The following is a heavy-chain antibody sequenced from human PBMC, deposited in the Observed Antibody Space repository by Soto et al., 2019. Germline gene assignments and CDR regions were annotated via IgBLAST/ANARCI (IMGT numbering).Heavy chain of an antibody. CDR1: GGSISSGGYY. CDR2: IYYSGST. V-gene: IGHV4-31*03. J-gene: IGHJ5*02. Sequence: PSETLSLTCTVSGGSISSGGYYWSWIRQHPGKGLEWIGYIYYSGSTYYNPSLKSRVTISVDTSKNQFSLKLSSVTAADTAVYYCAREGHVENLGSNWFDPWGQGTLVTVSS. CDR3: AREGHVENLGSNWFDP.